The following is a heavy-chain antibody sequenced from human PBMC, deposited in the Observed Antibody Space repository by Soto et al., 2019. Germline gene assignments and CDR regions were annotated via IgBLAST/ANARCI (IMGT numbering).Heavy chain of an antibody. Sequence: KVSCKASGYTFTSYGISWVRQAPGQGLEWMGWISAYNGNTNYAQKLQGRVTMTTDTSTSTAYMELRSLRSDDTAVYYCARGGVIAVALGAFDIWGQGTMVTLSS. D-gene: IGHD6-19*01. V-gene: IGHV1-18*01. CDR2: ISAYNGNT. J-gene: IGHJ3*02. CDR1: GYTFTSYG. CDR3: ARGGVIAVALGAFDI.